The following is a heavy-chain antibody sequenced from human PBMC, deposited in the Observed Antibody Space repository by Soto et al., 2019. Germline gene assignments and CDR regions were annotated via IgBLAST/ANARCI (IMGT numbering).Heavy chain of an antibody. CDR1: DGSIISGDDY. CDR3: ATRITVFGLLIPPFDP. V-gene: IGHV4-30-4*01. J-gene: IGHJ5*02. D-gene: IGHD3-3*01. Sequence: TQCLTYTVADGSIISGDDYWSWINQPPGKGLEWIGYIYYSGSTYYNPSLKSRVTISVDTSKNQFSLRLSSVTAADTAIYYCATRITVFGLLIPPFDPWGQGTQVTVSS. CDR2: IYYSGST.